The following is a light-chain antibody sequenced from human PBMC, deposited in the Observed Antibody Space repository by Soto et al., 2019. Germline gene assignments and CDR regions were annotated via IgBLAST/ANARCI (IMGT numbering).Light chain of an antibody. V-gene: IGKV1-9*01. CDR3: QQLNAYPYT. CDR1: QGISSY. CDR2: AAS. J-gene: IGKJ2*01. Sequence: MQLTQSPSSLSASVGDRVTITCRASQGISSYFAWYQQKPGKAPKVLIYAASTLQNGVPPRFSGSGSGTDFTLTISSLQPEDFATYYCQQLNAYPYTFGQGTQLEIK.